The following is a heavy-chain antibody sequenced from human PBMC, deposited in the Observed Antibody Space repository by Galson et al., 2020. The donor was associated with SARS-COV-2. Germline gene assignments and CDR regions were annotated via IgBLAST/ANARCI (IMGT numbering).Heavy chain of an antibody. CDR2: VFATGRT. Sequence: SETLSLPCRVTGDSVHSASYYWSWIRQSPGRGLEWIGHVFATGRTNHNSSLKTRVTISINTPKNQFSLKLRSVTAADTALYFCVRGHIVIITLNMDVWGQGTAVTVSS. CDR1: GDSVHSASYY. D-gene: IGHD2-21*01. V-gene: IGHV4-61*01. J-gene: IGHJ6*02. CDR3: VRGHIVIITLNMDV.